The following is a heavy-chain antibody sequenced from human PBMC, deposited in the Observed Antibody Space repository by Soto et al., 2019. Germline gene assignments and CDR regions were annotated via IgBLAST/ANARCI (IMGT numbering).Heavy chain of an antibody. CDR3: ARGGSSSSWPNAFDI. J-gene: IGHJ3*02. D-gene: IGHD6-13*01. CDR1: GYTFTSYA. V-gene: IGHV1-3*01. Sequence: GASVKVSCKASGYTFTSYAMHWGRQAPGQRLEWMGWINAGNGNTKYSQKFQGRVTITRDTSASTAHMELSSLRSEDTAVYYCARGGSSSSWPNAFDIWGQGTMVTVS. CDR2: INAGNGNT.